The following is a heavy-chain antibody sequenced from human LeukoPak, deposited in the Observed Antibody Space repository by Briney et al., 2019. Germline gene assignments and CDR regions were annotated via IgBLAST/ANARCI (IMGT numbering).Heavy chain of an antibody. D-gene: IGHD6-13*01. J-gene: IGHJ4*02. V-gene: IGHV3-21*01. CDR3: ARYAAGTGSYFDY. CDR2: ISSSRSYI. Sequence: PGGXLRLSCAASGFTFSSSGMNWVRQAPGKGLEGVSYISSSRSYIYYADSVKGRFTISRDNAKKSLYLQMNSLRAEDTAVYYCARYAAGTGSYFDYWGQGTLVTVSS. CDR1: GFTFSSSG.